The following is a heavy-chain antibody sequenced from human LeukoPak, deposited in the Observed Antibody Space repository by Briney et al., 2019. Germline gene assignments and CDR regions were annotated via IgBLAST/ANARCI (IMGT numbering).Heavy chain of an antibody. CDR1: GYSFTNYW. CDR2: LYPGDSDT. J-gene: IGHJ6*02. V-gene: IGHV5-51*01. CDR3: ARHFMTTVATSGMDV. D-gene: IGHD4-11*01. Sequence: GESLKISCKGSGYSFTNYWIGWVRQMPGKGLEWLGILYPGDSDTRYSPSFQGQVTISADKSISTAYLQWSSLKASDTAIYYCARHFMTTVATSGMDVWGQGTMVTVSS.